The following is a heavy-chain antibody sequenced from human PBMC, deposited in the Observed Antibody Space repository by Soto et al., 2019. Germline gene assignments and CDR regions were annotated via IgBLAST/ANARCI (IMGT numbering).Heavy chain of an antibody. J-gene: IGHJ4*02. CDR1: GFTFTNSA. CDR3: VGGETYDFWCGAY. CDR2: VVVGSVYT. Sequence: QMQLVQSGPEVKKPGTSVKVSCQASGFTFTNSAVQWLRQARGQRLEWIGWVVVGSVYTKCAQKLQDRVTITKDMSTRTAYMELSRLRSEDTAVYYWVGGETYDFWCGAYWGQGALVTVSS. V-gene: IGHV1-58*01. D-gene: IGHD3-3*01.